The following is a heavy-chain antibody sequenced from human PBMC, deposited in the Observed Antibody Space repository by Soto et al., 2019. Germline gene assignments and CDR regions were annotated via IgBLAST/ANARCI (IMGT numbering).Heavy chain of an antibody. Sequence: PSETLSLTCAVYGGSFSGYYWSWIRQPPGKGLEWIGEINHSGRTNYNPSLKSRVTISVDTSKKQFSLKLSSVTAADTAVYYCARVKELRYCSSTSCPYYFDYWGQGTLVTVSS. CDR1: GGSFSGYY. J-gene: IGHJ4*02. D-gene: IGHD2-2*01. CDR2: INHSGRT. V-gene: IGHV4-34*01. CDR3: ARVKELRYCSSTSCPYYFDY.